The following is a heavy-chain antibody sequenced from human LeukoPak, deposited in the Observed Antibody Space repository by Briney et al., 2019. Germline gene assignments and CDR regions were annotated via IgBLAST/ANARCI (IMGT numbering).Heavy chain of an antibody. J-gene: IGHJ3*02. CDR1: GGSISSYY. V-gene: IGHV4-59*08. D-gene: IGHD5-24*01. CDR3: ARHVPARDGYNQGHAFDI. CDR2: IYYSGST. Sequence: PSETLSLTCTVSGGSISSYYWSWIRQPPGKGLEWIGYIYYSGSTYYSPSLKSRVTISVDTSRNQFSLKLSSVTAADTAVYYCARHVPARDGYNQGHAFDIWGQGTMVTVSS.